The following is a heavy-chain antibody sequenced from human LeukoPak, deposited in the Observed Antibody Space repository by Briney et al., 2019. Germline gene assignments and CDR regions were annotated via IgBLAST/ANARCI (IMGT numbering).Heavy chain of an antibody. J-gene: IGHJ5*02. V-gene: IGHV3-74*01. Sequence: GGSLRLSCAASGCTFSDYYMHWVRQAPGKGLLWISHINGDGSRTGYADSVKGRFTISRDNAKNILYLQMNSLRAEDTAVYYCSRGTDPYSSDTWGQGALVTVSS. D-gene: IGHD2-15*01. CDR2: INGDGSRT. CDR3: SRGTDPYSSDT. CDR1: GCTFSDYY.